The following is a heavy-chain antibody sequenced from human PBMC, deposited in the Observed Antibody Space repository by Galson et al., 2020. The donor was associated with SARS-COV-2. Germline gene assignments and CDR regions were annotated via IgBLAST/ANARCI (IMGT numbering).Heavy chain of an antibody. CDR3: ARQGVNMIVLVTVPGWYFDL. D-gene: IGHD3-22*01. CDR2: VYPSGTT. CDR1: GYSVSTTNY. J-gene: IGHJ2*01. Sequence: SETLSLTCTVSGYSVSTTNYWGWVRQPPGRGLEWIGSVYPSGTTYYNPSPKSRVTISVDTSKNQFSLRLDSATAADTALYYCARQGVNMIVLVTVPGWYFDLWGRGTLVTVSS. V-gene: IGHV4-38-2*02.